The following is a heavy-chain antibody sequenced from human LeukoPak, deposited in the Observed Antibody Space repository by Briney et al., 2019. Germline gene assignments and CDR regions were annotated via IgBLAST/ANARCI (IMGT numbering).Heavy chain of an antibody. CDR3: ARHSDRTAYTAKGFDY. V-gene: IGHV4-39*01. J-gene: IGHJ4*02. D-gene: IGHD2-21*02. CDR2: IYYSGTT. Sequence: SETLSLTCSVSGGSISSSDHFWGWIRQPPGKGLEWIGSIYYSGTTYYNPSLKSRVTISVDMSKNQFSLKLSSVTAADTAVYYCARHSDRTAYTAKGFDYWGQGTLVTASS. CDR1: GGSISSSDHF.